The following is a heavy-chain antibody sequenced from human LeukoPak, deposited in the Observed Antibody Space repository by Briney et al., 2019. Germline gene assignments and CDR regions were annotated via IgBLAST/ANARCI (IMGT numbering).Heavy chain of an antibody. J-gene: IGHJ6*03. Sequence: PGGSLRLSCAASGFTFKSYTMNWVRQAPGKGLEWVSSIDSSSGYIYYADSVKGRFTISRDNAKNSLYLQMNSLRVEDTAVYFCARDRHVPGLYYYYMDVWGNGTTVTVSS. CDR1: GFTFKSYT. CDR3: ARDRHVPGLYYYYMDV. CDR2: IDSSSGYI. V-gene: IGHV3-21*01. D-gene: IGHD6-6*01.